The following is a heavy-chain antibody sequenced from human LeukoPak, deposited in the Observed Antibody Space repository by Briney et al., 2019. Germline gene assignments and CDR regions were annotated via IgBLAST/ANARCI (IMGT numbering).Heavy chain of an antibody. J-gene: IGHJ3*02. V-gene: IGHV3-15*01. D-gene: IGHD3-22*01. Sequence: GGSLRLSCAASGFIFSNAWMSWVRQAPGKGLEWVGRIKSKTDGGTTDYAAPVKGRFTISRDDSKNTLYLQMNSLKTEDTAVYYCTTDTLSGYYDSPGAFDIWGQGTMVTVSS. CDR2: IKSKTDGGTT. CDR1: GFIFSNAW. CDR3: TTDTLSGYYDSPGAFDI.